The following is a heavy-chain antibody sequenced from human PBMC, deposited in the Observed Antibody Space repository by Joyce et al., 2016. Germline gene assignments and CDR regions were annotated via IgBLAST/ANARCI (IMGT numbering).Heavy chain of an antibody. Sequence: QVQLQESGPGLVRPSGTRSLTCTVSTGSIGSGNWWTWVRQRPGKGLQWVGEIFHSGSVHYNPSLKTRVSISVDKANNQFALRLTSVTAADTAVYYCARKDFGLDYWGQGTLVTVSS. CDR3: ARKDFGLDY. CDR2: IFHSGSV. J-gene: IGHJ4*02. V-gene: IGHV4-4*02. D-gene: IGHD2/OR15-2a*01. CDR1: TGSIGSGNW.